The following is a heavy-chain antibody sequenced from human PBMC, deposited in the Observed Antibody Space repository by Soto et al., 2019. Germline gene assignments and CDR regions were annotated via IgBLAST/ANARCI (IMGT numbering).Heavy chain of an antibody. D-gene: IGHD3-16*01. CDR3: ATSMRMGIRLGFYF. Sequence: QVQLVQSGAEVKKPGASVKVSCKASGYTFTAYFMHWVRQAPGQGLEWMGWINPKSGGTNYAQKFQGWVTMTRDTSINTAYMELSRLRSDDTAVYYCATSMRMGIRLGFYFWGQGTLVTVSS. CDR2: INPKSGGT. V-gene: IGHV1-2*04. CDR1: GYTFTAYF. J-gene: IGHJ4*02.